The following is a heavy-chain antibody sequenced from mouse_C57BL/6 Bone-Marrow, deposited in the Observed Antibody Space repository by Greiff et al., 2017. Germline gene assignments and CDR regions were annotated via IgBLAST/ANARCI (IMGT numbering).Heavy chain of an antibody. CDR3: ARDVTAQATLFAY. J-gene: IGHJ3*01. Sequence: VQLQQSGPGLVKPSQSLSLTCSVTGYSITSGYYWNWIRQFPGNKLEWMGYISYDGSNNYNPSLKNRISITRDTSKNQFFLKLNSVTTEDTATYYCARDVTAQATLFAYWGQGTLVTVSA. CDR2: ISYDGSN. V-gene: IGHV3-6*01. CDR1: GYSITSGYY. D-gene: IGHD3-2*02.